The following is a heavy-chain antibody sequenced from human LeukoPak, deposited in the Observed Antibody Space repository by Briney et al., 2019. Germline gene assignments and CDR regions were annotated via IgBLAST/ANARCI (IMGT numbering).Heavy chain of an antibody. Sequence: SETLSLTCAVYGESFSGYYWGWIRQPPGKGLEWIGSIYYRGSRYYSATLKSRVTISVDTSKNQFSLNLTSVTAADTAVYYCARQVTWLYYFDLWGQGTLVTVSS. CDR1: GESFSGYY. J-gene: IGHJ4*02. V-gene: IGHV4-39*01. D-gene: IGHD5-12*01. CDR2: IYYRGSR. CDR3: ARQVTWLYYFDL.